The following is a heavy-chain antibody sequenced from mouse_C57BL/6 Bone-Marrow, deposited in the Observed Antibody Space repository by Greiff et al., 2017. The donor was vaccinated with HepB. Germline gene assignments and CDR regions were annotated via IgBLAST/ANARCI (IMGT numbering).Heavy chain of an antibody. CDR2: INPSSSYT. D-gene: IGHD1-1*01. J-gene: IGHJ1*03. V-gene: IGHV1-7*01. CDR3: AGWEYYGSSYGYFDV. CDR1: GYTFTSYW. Sequence: QVQLQQSGAELAKPGASVKLSCKASGYTFTSYWMHWVKQRPGQGLEWIGYINPSSSYTKDNQKLKDKTTLTADKSSSTAYMQLSSLTYEDSAVYYCAGWEYYGSSYGYFDVWGTGTTVTVSS.